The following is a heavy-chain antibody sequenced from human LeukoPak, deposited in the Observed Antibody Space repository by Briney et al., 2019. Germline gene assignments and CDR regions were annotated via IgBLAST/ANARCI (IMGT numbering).Heavy chain of an antibody. Sequence: PSETLSLTCAVSGGSISSSNWWSWVRQPPGKGLEWIGEIYHSGSTNYNPSLKSRVTISVDTSKNQFSLKLSSVTAADTAVYYCARVRPITMVRGVGFPEMIDYWGQGTLVTVSS. CDR3: ARVRPITMVRGVGFPEMIDY. V-gene: IGHV4-4*02. CDR1: GGSISSSNW. CDR2: IYHSGST. D-gene: IGHD3-10*01. J-gene: IGHJ4*02.